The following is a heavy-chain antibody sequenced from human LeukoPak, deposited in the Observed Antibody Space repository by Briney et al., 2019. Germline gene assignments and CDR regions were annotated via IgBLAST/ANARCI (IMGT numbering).Heavy chain of an antibody. Sequence: GGSLRLSCAVSGFSVSGYWMTWVRQAPGKGMEWVANIKQDGSEKNYVDSVKGRFTISRDNAENSLFLQMNSLRVEDTAVYYCAREWQGGIAAAGTRIEGDYWGQGTLVAVSS. J-gene: IGHJ4*02. CDR3: AREWQGGIAAAGTRIEGDY. V-gene: IGHV3-7*01. CDR1: GFSVSGYW. CDR2: IKQDGSEK. D-gene: IGHD6-13*01.